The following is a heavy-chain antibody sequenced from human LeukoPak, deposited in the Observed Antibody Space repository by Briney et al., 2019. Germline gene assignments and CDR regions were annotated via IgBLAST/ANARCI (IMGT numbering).Heavy chain of an antibody. CDR1: GYTFTTYD. CDR3: ARTWIHEAYNWFDP. D-gene: IGHD5-18*01. J-gene: IGHJ5*02. CDR2: INPSGGST. Sequence: ASVKVSCKASGYTFTTYDINWVRQAPGQGLEWMGIINPSGGSTNYAQKFQGRVTLTRDMSTSTVYMELSSLRSEDTAVYYCARTWIHEAYNWFDPWGQGTLVTVSS. V-gene: IGHV1-46*01.